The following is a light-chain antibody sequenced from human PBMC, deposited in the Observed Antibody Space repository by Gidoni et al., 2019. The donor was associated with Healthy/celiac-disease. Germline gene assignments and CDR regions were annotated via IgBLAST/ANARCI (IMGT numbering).Light chain of an antibody. J-gene: IGKJ2*01. CDR1: QSVSSSY. V-gene: IGKV3-20*01. Sequence: VLTQSPGTLSLSPGERATLSCRASQSVSSSYLAWYQQKPGQAPRLLIYGASSRATGIPDRFSGSGSGTDFTLTISRLEPEDFAVYYCQQYGSSPLFGQXTKLEIK. CDR2: GAS. CDR3: QQYGSSPL.